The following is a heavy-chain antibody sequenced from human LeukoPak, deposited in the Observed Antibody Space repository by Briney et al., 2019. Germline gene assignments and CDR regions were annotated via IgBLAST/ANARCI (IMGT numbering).Heavy chain of an antibody. Sequence: SVKVSCKASGGTFSSYAISWVRQAPGQGLEWMGGIIPIFGTANYAQKFQGRVTITADESTSTAYMELSSLRSEDTAVYYCARSPYIVVVPAETYNWFDPWGQGTLVTVS. CDR3: ARSPYIVVVPAETYNWFDP. CDR2: IIPIFGTA. CDR1: GGTFSSYA. D-gene: IGHD2-2*01. J-gene: IGHJ5*02. V-gene: IGHV1-69*01.